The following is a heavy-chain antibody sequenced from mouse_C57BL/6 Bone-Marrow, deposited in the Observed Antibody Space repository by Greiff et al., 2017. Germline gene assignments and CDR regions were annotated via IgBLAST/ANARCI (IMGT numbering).Heavy chain of an antibody. J-gene: IGHJ4*01. CDR1: GFNIKDDY. Sequence: VQLQQSGAELVRPGASVKLSCTASGFNIKDDYMHWVKQRPEQGLEWIGWIDPENGDTEYASKFQGKATITADTSSNTAYLQLSSLTSEDTAVCYGTTGATGGAMDYWGQGTSVTVSS. V-gene: IGHV14-4*01. D-gene: IGHD3-1*01. CDR2: IDPENGDT. CDR3: TTGATGGAMDY.